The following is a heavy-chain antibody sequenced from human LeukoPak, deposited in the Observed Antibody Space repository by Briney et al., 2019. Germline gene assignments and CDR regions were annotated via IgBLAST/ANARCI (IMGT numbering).Heavy chain of an antibody. CDR1: GGSISSYY. J-gene: IGHJ6*02. Sequence: PSETLSLTCTVSGGSISSYYWSWIRQPPGKGLEWIGYIYYSGSTNYNPSLKSRVTISVDTSKNQFSLKLSSVTAADTAVYYCARGRRRCSGGSCYQLYYYYGMDVWGQGTTVTVSS. CDR2: IYYSGST. CDR3: ARGRRRCSGGSCYQLYYYYGMDV. D-gene: IGHD2-15*01. V-gene: IGHV4-59*01.